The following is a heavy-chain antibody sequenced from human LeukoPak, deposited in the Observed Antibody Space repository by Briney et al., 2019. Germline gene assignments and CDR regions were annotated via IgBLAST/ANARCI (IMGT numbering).Heavy chain of an antibody. V-gene: IGHV7-4-1*02. Sequence: ASVKVSCKASGYTFTIYAMHWVRQAPGQRLEWMGWINTNTGNPTYAQGFTGRFVFSLDTSVSTAYLQISSLKAEDTAVYYCARSNNDGDYLGVGFDYWGQGTLVTVSS. J-gene: IGHJ4*02. CDR1: GYTFTIYA. CDR3: ARSNNDGDYLGVGFDY. D-gene: IGHD4-17*01. CDR2: INTNTGNP.